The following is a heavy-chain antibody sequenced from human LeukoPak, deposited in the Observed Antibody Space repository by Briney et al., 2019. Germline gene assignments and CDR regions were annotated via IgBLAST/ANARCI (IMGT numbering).Heavy chain of an antibody. V-gene: IGHV4-34*01. J-gene: IGHJ4*02. Sequence: SETLSLTCAVYGGSFSGYYWSWIRQPPGKGLEWIGEINHSGSTNYNPSLKSRVTISVDTSKNQFSLKLSSVTAADTAVYYCARDRTDYYDSSGDFDYWGQGTLVTVSS. D-gene: IGHD3-22*01. CDR2: INHSGST. CDR3: ARDRTDYYDSSGDFDY. CDR1: GGSFSGYY.